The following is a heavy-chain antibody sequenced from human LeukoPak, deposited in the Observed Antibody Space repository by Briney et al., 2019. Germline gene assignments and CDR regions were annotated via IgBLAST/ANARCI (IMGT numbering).Heavy chain of an antibody. D-gene: IGHD2-21*02. CDR2: NNPNSGGT. CDR1: GYTFTDYY. V-gene: IGHV1-2*02. CDR3: ARGRASDGDFDLSELQGY. J-gene: IGHJ4*02. Sequence: ASVKVSCKTSGYTFTDYYMHWVRQAPGQGLEWMGWNNPNSGGTEYAQKFQGRVTMTRDTSISTAYLELTRLTCDDTAVCNCARGRASDGDFDLSELQGYWGQGTLVTVSS.